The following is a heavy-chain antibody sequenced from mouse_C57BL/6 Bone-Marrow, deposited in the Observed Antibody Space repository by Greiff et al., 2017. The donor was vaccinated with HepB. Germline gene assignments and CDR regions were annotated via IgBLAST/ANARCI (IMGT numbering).Heavy chain of an antibody. CDR1: GFSLTSYG. J-gene: IGHJ1*03. Sequence: QVQLQQSGPGLVQPSQSLSITCTVSGFSLTSYGVHWVRQSPGKGLEWLGVIWRGGSTDYNAAFMSRLSITKDNSKSQVFFKMNSLQADDTAIYYCAKKTTIVKPHWYFDVWGTGTTVTVSS. D-gene: IGHD2-5*01. CDR3: AKKTTIVKPHWYFDV. V-gene: IGHV2-5*01. CDR2: IWRGGST.